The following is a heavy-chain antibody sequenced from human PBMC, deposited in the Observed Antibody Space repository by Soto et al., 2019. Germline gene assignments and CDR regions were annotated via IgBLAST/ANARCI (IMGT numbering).Heavy chain of an antibody. J-gene: IGHJ4*02. CDR2: ILPVSGTP. CDR1: GYSFSSHA. V-gene: IGHV1-69*06. D-gene: IGHD6-13*01. CDR3: ARGAALSTSWYWVDGLDS. Sequence: SLKFSCTASGYSFSSHAITWVRHVPGQGLDWMGGILPVSGTPSYDQKFQGRVTLSSDNSTNTSSMELKRLRSEDTALYYCARGAALSTSWYWVDGLDSWAPGTQVTVSS.